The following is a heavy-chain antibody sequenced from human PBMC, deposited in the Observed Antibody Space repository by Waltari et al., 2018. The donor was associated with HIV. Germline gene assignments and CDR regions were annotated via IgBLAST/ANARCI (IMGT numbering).Heavy chain of an antibody. Sequence: EVQLVEFGGGLVQPGGSLRLSCAASGFTFIRYWMHWVRQAPGKGLVWVSRINSDGSNTDYADSVSGRITISRDNAKNTLYLEMNSLRAEDTAVYYCARGLSLGDRYRIDYFHYWGQGALVTVSS. CDR2: INSDGSNT. V-gene: IGHV3-74*01. CDR1: GFTFIRYW. J-gene: IGHJ4*02. CDR3: ARGLSLGDRYRIDYFHY. D-gene: IGHD4-17*01.